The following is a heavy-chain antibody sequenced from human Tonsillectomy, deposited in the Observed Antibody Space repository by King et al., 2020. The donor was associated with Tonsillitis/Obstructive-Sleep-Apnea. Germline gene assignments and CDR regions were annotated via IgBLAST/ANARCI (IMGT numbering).Heavy chain of an antibody. J-gene: IGHJ4*02. CDR1: GGSISSYY. D-gene: IGHD1-1*01. V-gene: IGHV4-59*08. CDR2: IYYSGST. Sequence: VQLQESGPGLVKPSETLSLTCTVSGGSISSYYWSWIRQPPGKGLEWIGYIYYSGSTNYNPSLKSRVTISVDTSKNQFSLKLSSVTAADTAVYYCARHGHLEPLFDYWGQGTLVTVSS. CDR3: ARHGHLEPLFDY.